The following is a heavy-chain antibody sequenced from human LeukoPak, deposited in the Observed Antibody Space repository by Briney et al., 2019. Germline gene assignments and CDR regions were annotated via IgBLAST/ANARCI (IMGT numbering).Heavy chain of an antibody. Sequence: PGGSLRLSCAASGFTFSSYGMHWVRQAPGKGLEWVAVISYDGSNKYYADSVRGRFTISRDNSKNTLYLQMNSLRAEDTAVYYCAKDHSGSYFDYWGQGTLVTVSS. CDR2: ISYDGSNK. D-gene: IGHD1-26*01. V-gene: IGHV3-30*18. J-gene: IGHJ4*02. CDR1: GFTFSSYG. CDR3: AKDHSGSYFDY.